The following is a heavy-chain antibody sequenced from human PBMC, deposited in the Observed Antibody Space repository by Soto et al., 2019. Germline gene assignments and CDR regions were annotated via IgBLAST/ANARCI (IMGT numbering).Heavy chain of an antibody. CDR1: GGSIRSGGYY. CDR2: IYYSGST. CDR3: ARDSNRDYHGSENYGMDV. V-gene: IGHV4-31*03. D-gene: IGHD3-10*01. J-gene: IGHJ6*02. Sequence: SETLSLTCTVSGGSIRSGGYYWSWIRQHPGKGLEWIGYIYYSGSTYYNPSLKSRVTISVDTSKNQFSLKLSSVTAADTAVYYCARDSNRDYHGSENYGMDVWGQGTTVTVSS.